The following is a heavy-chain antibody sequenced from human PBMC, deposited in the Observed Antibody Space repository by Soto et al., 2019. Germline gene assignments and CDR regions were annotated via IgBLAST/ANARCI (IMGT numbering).Heavy chain of an antibody. CDR1: GYTFTSYY. J-gene: IGHJ6*02. Sequence: GASVKVSCKASGYTFTSYYMHWVRQAPGQGLEWMGIINPSGGSTSYAQKVQGRVTMTRDTSTSTLYMELSSLRSEDTAVYYCAREPSPDREVDYYYGMDVWGQGTTLTVSS. V-gene: IGHV1-46*01. D-gene: IGHD2-15*01. CDR3: AREPSPDREVDYYYGMDV. CDR2: INPSGGST.